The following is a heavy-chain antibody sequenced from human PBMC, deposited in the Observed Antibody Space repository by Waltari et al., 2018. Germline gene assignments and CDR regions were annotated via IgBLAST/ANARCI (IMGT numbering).Heavy chain of an antibody. CDR1: GFTFSSYA. Sequence: QVQLVESGGGVVQPGRSLRLSCAASGFTFSSYAMHWVRQAPGKGLEWVAVISYDGSNKYYADSVKGRFTISRDNSKNTLYLQMNSLRAEDTAVYYRARDPYSSSWYYFDYWGQGTLVTVSS. CDR2: ISYDGSNK. CDR3: ARDPYSSSWYYFDY. V-gene: IGHV3-30-3*01. D-gene: IGHD6-13*01. J-gene: IGHJ4*02.